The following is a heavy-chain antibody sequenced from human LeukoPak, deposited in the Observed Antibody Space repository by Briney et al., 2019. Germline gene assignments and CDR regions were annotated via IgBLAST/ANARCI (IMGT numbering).Heavy chain of an antibody. CDR1: GFTFSNYG. Sequence: PGGSLRLSCAASGFTFSNYGMSWVRQAPGKGLEWVSAISGSGGSTYYADSVKGRFTTSRDNSKNTLYLQMNSLRAEDTAVYYCAKDDERFDYWGQGTLVTVSS. CDR3: AKDDERFDY. J-gene: IGHJ4*02. D-gene: IGHD5-24*01. CDR2: ISGSGGST. V-gene: IGHV3-23*01.